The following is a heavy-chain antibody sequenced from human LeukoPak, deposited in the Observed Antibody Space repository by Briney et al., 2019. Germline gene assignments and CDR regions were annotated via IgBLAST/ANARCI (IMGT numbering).Heavy chain of an antibody. V-gene: IGHV4-59*08. D-gene: IGHD4-23*01. CDR3: ARHADYGGYLDY. CDR1: GGSITSYY. CDR2: IYYSGST. J-gene: IGHJ4*02. Sequence: SETLSLTCTVSGGSITSYYWSWIRPPPGRGLEWIGYIYYSGSTNYNPSLKSRVTVSVDTSKSQFSLRLTSVTAADTAVYYCARHADYGGYLDYWGQGTLVTVSS.